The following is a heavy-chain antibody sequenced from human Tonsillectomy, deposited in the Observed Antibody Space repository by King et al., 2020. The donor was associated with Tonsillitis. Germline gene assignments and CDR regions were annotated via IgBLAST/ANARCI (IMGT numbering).Heavy chain of an antibody. CDR3: AKDSCSGGSCYSDYCGMDV. CDR1: GFTFSSYG. V-gene: IGHV3-30*18. CDR2: ISYDGSNK. Sequence: VQLVESGGGVVQPGRSLRLSCAASGFTFSSYGMHWVRQAPGKGLEWVAVISYDGSNKYYADSVKGRFTISRDNSKNTLYLQMNSLRAEDTAVYYCAKDSCSGGSCYSDYCGMDVWGQGTTVTVSS. J-gene: IGHJ6*02. D-gene: IGHD2-15*01.